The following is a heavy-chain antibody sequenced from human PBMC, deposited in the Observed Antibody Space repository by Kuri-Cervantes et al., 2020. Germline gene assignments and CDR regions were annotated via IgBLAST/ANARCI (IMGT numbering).Heavy chain of an antibody. J-gene: IGHJ4*02. V-gene: IGHV3-21*01. Sequence: GGSLRLSCAASGFTFSSYSMNWVRQAPGKGLEWVSSISSSSTYIYYADSVKGRFTISRDNAKNSLYLQMNSLRDEDTAVYYCARKLAYYFDYWGQGTLVTDSS. CDR2: ISSSSTYI. CDR1: GFTFSSYS. D-gene: IGHD6-13*01. CDR3: ARKLAYYFDY.